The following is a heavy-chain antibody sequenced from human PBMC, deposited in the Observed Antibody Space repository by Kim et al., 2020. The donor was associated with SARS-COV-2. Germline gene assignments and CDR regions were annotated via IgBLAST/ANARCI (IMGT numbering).Heavy chain of an antibody. CDR3: AKSSACFLFGERLNAFD. CDR1: GFTFNNYA. Sequence: GGSLRLSCGASGFTFNNYAMHWVRQAPGKGLEWVAVISYDGSIKYYADSVKGQFTVSRDSSNNTLYLQMRSLRPEDTALYYCAKSSACFLFGERLNAFD. V-gene: IGHV3-30*18. D-gene: IGHD3-10*02. CDR2: ISYDGSIK. J-gene: IGHJ3*01.